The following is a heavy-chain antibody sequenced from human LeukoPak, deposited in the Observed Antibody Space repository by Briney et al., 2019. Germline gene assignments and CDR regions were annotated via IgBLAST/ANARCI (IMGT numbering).Heavy chain of an antibody. D-gene: IGHD4-17*01. V-gene: IGHV4-39*01. J-gene: IGHJ4*02. Sequence: SETLSLTCTVSGGSISSSSYYWGWIRRPPGRGLEWIGSIYYSGSTYYNPSLKSRVTISVDTSKNQFSLKLSSVTAADTAVYYCARCNGDFSYCFDYWGQGTLVTVSS. CDR3: ARCNGDFSYCFDY. CDR1: GGSISSSSYY. CDR2: IYYSGST.